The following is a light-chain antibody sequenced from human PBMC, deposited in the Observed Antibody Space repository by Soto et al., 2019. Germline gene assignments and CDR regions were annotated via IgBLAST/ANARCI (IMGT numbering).Light chain of an antibody. CDR1: QSVSSRY. CDR2: AAS. CDR3: QQYGSSPLT. V-gene: IGKV3-20*01. J-gene: IGKJ4*01. Sequence: EIGLSQSPGTLSLSPGERATLSCRASQSVSSRYSAWYQQKPGQAPRLLIYAASSRATGIPDRVSGSGSGTDFTLPISTLEPEDSAVYYCQQYGSSPLTFGGGTKVDIK.